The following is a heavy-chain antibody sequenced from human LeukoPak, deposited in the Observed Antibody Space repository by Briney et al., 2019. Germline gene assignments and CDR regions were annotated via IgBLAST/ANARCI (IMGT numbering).Heavy chain of an antibody. Sequence: SETLSPTCAVSGASINTHYCSWIRQPPGKGLEWIGYNLDTVTTKDNPSLKSRFTLSADTSKNQFSLRLTSVTAADTAVYYCATIKRGNIFGYFDFWGQGIPVTVSS. CDR2: NLDTVTT. V-gene: IGHV4-59*11. CDR3: ATIKRGNIFGYFDF. D-gene: IGHD5-18*01. J-gene: IGHJ4*02. CDR1: GASINTHY.